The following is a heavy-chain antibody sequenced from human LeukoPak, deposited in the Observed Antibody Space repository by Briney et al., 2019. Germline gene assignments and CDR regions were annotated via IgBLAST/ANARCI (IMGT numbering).Heavy chain of an antibody. CDR3: ARDAPNWNDGDYFDY. V-gene: IGHV1-46*01. D-gene: IGHD1-1*01. Sequence: ASVKVSCKASGYTFTSYYMHWVRQAPGQGLEWMGIINPSGGSTSYAQKFQGRVTMTRDTSTSTVYMELSSLRSEDTAVYYCARDAPNWNDGDYFDYWGQGTLVTVSS. J-gene: IGHJ4*02. CDR2: INPSGGST. CDR1: GYTFTSYY.